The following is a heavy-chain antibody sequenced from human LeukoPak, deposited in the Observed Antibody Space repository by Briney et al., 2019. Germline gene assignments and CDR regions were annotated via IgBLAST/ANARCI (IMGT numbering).Heavy chain of an antibody. Sequence: KSSETLSLTCTVSGGSISSGNYYWSWIRQPAGKGLEWIGYIYYSGSTNYNPSLKSRVTISVDTSKNQFSLKLSSVTAADTAVYYCARPAPSNWNDEDYWGQGTLVTVSS. CDR3: ARPAPSNWNDEDY. D-gene: IGHD1-1*01. V-gene: IGHV4-61*10. CDR2: IYYSGST. J-gene: IGHJ4*02. CDR1: GGSISSGNYY.